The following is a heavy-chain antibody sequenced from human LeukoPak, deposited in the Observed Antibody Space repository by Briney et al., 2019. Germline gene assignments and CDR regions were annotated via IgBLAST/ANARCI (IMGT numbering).Heavy chain of an antibody. J-gene: IGHJ3*02. Sequence: KTSETLSLTCTVSGGPINSHYWSWIRQPPGKGLEWIGYIYYSGSTHTNPSLKSRVTISLNTSKNQFSLKLSSVTAADTAVYYCARDMSLYGYTYGSDAFDIWGQGTMVTVSS. CDR1: GGPINSHY. V-gene: IGHV4-59*11. D-gene: IGHD5-18*01. CDR2: IYYSGST. CDR3: ARDMSLYGYTYGSDAFDI.